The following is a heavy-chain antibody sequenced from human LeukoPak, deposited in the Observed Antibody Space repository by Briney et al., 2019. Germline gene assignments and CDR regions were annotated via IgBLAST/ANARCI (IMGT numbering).Heavy chain of an antibody. D-gene: IGHD1-7*01. CDR3: ARDMGEAGTTLLYFDC. V-gene: IGHV1-2*02. CDR1: GYTFTGYY. Sequence: GASVKVSCKASGYTFTGYYMHWVRQAPGQGLEWMGWINPNSGGTNYAQKFQGRVTMTRDTSISTAYMEQSRLRSDDTAVYYCARDMGEAGTTLLYFDCWGQGTLVTVSS. J-gene: IGHJ4*02. CDR2: INPNSGGT.